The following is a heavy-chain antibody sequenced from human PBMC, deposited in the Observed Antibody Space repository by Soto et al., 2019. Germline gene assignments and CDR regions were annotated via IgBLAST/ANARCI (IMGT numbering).Heavy chain of an antibody. CDR3: AREFWRWEQRVLKWFDP. CDR2: INPSGGST. J-gene: IGHJ5*02. D-gene: IGHD1-26*01. CDR1: GYTFTSYY. V-gene: IGHV1-46*01. Sequence: GASVKVSCKASGYTFTSYYMHWVRQAPGQGLEWMGIINPSGGSTSYAQKFQGRVTMTRDTSTSTVYMELSSLRSEDTAVYYCAREFWRWEQRVLKWFDPWGQGTLVTVSS.